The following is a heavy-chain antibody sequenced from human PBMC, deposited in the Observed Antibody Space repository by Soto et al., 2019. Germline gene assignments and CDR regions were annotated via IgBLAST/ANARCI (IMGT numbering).Heavy chain of an antibody. CDR2: IYYSGST. CDR1: GGSSSGYD. Sequence: SETLSLTCSVSGGSSSGYDWSWIRQPPGKGLEWIGYIYYSGSTYYNPSLKSRVTISVDTSKNQFSLKLSSVTAADTAVYYCAREVAAAGIFDYWGQGTLVTVSS. J-gene: IGHJ4*02. V-gene: IGHV4-59*12. CDR3: AREVAAAGIFDY. D-gene: IGHD6-13*01.